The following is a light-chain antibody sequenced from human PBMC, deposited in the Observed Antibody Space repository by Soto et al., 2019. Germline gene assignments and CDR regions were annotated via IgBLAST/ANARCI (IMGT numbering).Light chain of an antibody. CDR1: QSVGNS. V-gene: IGKV1-5*03. Sequence: DIQVTQSPSTLSASVGDRINISCRTSQSVGNSLAWYQQKPGRAPKLLIYDASKLETGVSSRFSGSGSGTEFTLTISSLLPDDFVAYYCQQYNYNSRTFGGGTNVDI. CDR3: QQYNYNSRT. J-gene: IGKJ4*01. CDR2: DAS.